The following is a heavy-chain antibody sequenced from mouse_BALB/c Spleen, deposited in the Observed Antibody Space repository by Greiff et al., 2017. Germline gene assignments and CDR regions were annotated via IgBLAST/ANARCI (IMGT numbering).Heavy chain of an antibody. CDR2: IDTSDSYT. Sequence: VQLQQPGAELVMPGASVKMSCKASGYTFTDYWMHWVKQRPGQGLEWIGAIDTSDSYTSYNQKFKGKATLTVDESSSTAYMQLSSLTSEDSAVYYGARATATSYYWGQGTTLTVSS. CDR3: ARATATSYY. CDR1: GYTFTDYW. J-gene: IGHJ2*01. D-gene: IGHD1-2*01. V-gene: IGHV1-69*01.